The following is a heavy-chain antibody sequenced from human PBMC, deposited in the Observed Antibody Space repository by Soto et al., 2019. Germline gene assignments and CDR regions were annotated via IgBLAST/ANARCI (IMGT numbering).Heavy chain of an antibody. CDR3: AKEMGDYYDSSGSWFDP. V-gene: IGHV3-23*01. Sequence: GGSLRLSCAASGFTFSSYVMSWVRQAPGKGLEWVSGISGSGDNTYYADSVKGRFTISRDNSKNTLFLQMNSLRAEDTALYFCAKEMGDYYDSSGSWFDPWGQGTLVTVSS. D-gene: IGHD3-22*01. CDR1: GFTFSSYV. CDR2: ISGSGDNT. J-gene: IGHJ5*02.